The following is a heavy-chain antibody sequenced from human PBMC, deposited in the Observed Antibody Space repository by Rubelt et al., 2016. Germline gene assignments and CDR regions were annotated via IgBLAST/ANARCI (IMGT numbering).Heavy chain of an antibody. Sequence: GLEWVSLIYSGDTTYYADSVKGRFTISKDKSKNTLYLQMNSLRPEDTAVYYCARMGTYSGGVDFDYWGQGTLVTVSS. CDR3: ARMGTYSGGVDFDY. CDR2: IYSGDTT. D-gene: IGHD1-14*01. V-gene: IGHV3-66*02. J-gene: IGHJ4*02.